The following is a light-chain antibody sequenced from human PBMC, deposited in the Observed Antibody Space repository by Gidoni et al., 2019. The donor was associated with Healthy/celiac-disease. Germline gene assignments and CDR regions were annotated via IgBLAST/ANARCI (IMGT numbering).Light chain of an antibody. CDR2: DAS. Sequence: IVLTQSPATLSLSPGERATLSCRPSQSVSSYLAWYQQKPGQAPRLLIYDASNRATGIPARFSGSGSGTDFTLTISSLEPEDFAVYYCQQRVTFGQGTRLEIK. J-gene: IGKJ5*01. CDR1: QSVSSY. CDR3: QQRVT. V-gene: IGKV3-11*01.